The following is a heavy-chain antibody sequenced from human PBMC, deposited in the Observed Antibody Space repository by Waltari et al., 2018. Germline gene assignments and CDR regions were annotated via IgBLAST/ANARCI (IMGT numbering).Heavy chain of an antibody. V-gene: IGHV3-23*01. D-gene: IGHD1-1*01. CDR1: GFTFSSYA. J-gene: IGHJ3*02. CDR3: AKDALYNWNDFTGAFDI. Sequence: EVQLLESGGGLVQPGGSLRLSCAASGFTFSSYAMSWVRQAPGKGLEWVSAISGSGGNTYYAGSVEGRFTISRDNSKNTLYRQMNSLRAEDTAVYYCAKDALYNWNDFTGAFDIWGQGTMVTVSS. CDR2: ISGSGGNT.